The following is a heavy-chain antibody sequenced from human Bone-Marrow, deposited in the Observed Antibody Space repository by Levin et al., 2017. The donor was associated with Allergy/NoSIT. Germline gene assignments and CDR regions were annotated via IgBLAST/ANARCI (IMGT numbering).Heavy chain of an antibody. CDR2: IYYSGVT. D-gene: IGHD1-26*01. Sequence: SETLSLTCTVSGGSVSSGSYYWSWIRQSPGKGLEWIGYIYYSGVTNYNPSLKSRVTISSDTSKNQFSLRLSSVTAADTAVYYCTRSGWERTRKAFDIWGQGTMVTVSS. V-gene: IGHV4-61*01. CDR3: TRSGWERTRKAFDI. CDR1: GGSVSSGSYY. J-gene: IGHJ3*02.